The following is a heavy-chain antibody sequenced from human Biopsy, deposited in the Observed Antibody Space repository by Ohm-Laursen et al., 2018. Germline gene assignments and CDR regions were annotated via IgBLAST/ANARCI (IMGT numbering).Heavy chain of an antibody. V-gene: IGHV3-21*01. Sequence: SFRLSCAASGFTLSSYSMNWVRQTPGKGLEWVSTISSSSDNIYYVDSVKGRFTISRDNAKNSLYLQMNSLRAEDTAVYYCARSRGSSGIATIYYYGMDVWGQGTTVTVSS. CDR3: ARSRGSSGIATIYYYGMDV. CDR1: GFTLSSYS. CDR2: ISSSSDNI. J-gene: IGHJ6*02. D-gene: IGHD3-10*01.